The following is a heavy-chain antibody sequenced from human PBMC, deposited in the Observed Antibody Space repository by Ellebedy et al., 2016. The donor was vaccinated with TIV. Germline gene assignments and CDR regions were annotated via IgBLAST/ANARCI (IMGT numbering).Heavy chain of an antibody. V-gene: IGHV3-9*01. CDR3: AKDMSRYSSSSGEAFDI. Sequence: SLKISCAASGFTFSSYAMSWVRQAPGKGLEWVSGISWNSGSIGYADSVKGRFTISRDNAKNSLYLQMNSLRAEDTALYYCAKDMSRYSSSSGEAFDIWGQGTMVTVSS. CDR1: GFTFSSYA. D-gene: IGHD6-6*01. CDR2: ISWNSGSI. J-gene: IGHJ3*02.